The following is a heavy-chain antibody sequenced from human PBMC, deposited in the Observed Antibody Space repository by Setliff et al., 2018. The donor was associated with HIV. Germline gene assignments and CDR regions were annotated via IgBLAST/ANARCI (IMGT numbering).Heavy chain of an antibody. CDR3: ARDRHSSGLGSYGP. J-gene: IGHJ5*02. D-gene: IGHD3-10*01. CDR1: GGSFSGYY. CDR2: INHSGST. Sequence: PSETLSLTCAVYGGSFSGYYWSWIRQPPGKGLEWIGEINHSGSTNYNPSLKSRVTISVDTSKNQFSLKLSSATAADTAVYYCARDRHSSGLGSYGPWGPGILVTVSS. V-gene: IGHV4-34*01.